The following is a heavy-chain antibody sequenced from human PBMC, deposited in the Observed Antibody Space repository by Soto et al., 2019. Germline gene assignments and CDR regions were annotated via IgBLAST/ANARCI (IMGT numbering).Heavy chain of an antibody. CDR3: AKENGYSSSWFEFDY. D-gene: IGHD6-13*01. CDR1: GFTFSSYA. CDR2: ISGSGGST. J-gene: IGHJ4*02. V-gene: IGHV3-23*01. Sequence: EVQLLESGGGLVQPGGSLRLSCAASGFTFSSYAMSWVRQAPGKGLEGVSAISGSGGSTYYADSVKGRFTISKDNSKNTLYLQMNSLRAEDTAVYYCAKENGYSSSWFEFDYWGQGTLVTVSS.